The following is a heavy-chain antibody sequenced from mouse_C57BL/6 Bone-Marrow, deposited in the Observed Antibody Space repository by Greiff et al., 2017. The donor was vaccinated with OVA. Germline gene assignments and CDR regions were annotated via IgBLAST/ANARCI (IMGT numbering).Heavy chain of an antibody. V-gene: IGHV1-50*01. Sequence: VQLQQPGAELVKPGASVKLSCKASGYTFTSYWMQWVKQRPGQGLEWIGEIDPSDSYTNYNQKFKGKATLTVYTSSSTAYMQLSSLTSEDSAVYYCAREGFYYYGSSWFAYWGQGTLVTVSA. J-gene: IGHJ3*01. D-gene: IGHD1-1*01. CDR1: GYTFTSYW. CDR3: AREGFYYYGSSWFAY. CDR2: IDPSDSYT.